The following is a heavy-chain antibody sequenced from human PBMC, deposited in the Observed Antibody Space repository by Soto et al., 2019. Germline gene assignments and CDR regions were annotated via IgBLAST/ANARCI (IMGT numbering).Heavy chain of an antibody. CDR2: IKQDGSEK. CDR1: GFTFSSYW. Sequence: EVQLVESGGGLVQPGGSLRLSCAASGFTFSSYWMSWVRQAPGKGLEWVANIKQDGSEKYYVDSVKGRFTISRDNAKNSLHLQMNSLRAEDTAVYYCARERGGYSYGYEQRYLDYWGQGTLVTVSS. CDR3: ARERGGYSYGYEQRYLDY. V-gene: IGHV3-7*01. J-gene: IGHJ4*02. D-gene: IGHD5-18*01.